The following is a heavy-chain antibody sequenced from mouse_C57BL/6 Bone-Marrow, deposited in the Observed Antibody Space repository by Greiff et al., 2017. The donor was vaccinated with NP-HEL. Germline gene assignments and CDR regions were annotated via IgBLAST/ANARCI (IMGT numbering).Heavy chain of an antibody. V-gene: IGHV1-19*01. Sequence: EVLLQQSGPVLVKPGASVKMSCTASGYTFTDYYMNWVQQSHGKSLEWIGYINPYNGGTSYNQTFKGKATLTVDKSSSTAYMELNSLTSEGSAVYYSARTLYSRDYWGQGTTLTVSS. CDR2: INPYNGGT. CDR3: ARTLYSRDY. CDR1: GYTFTDYY. J-gene: IGHJ2*01.